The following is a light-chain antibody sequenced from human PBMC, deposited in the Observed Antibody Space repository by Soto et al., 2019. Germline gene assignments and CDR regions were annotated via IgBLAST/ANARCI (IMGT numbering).Light chain of an antibody. J-gene: IGKJ2*01. CDR2: AAS. CDR1: QGISSY. V-gene: IGKV1-8*01. Sequence: AIRMTQSPSSFSASTGDRVTITCRASQGISSYLAWYQQKPGKAPKLLIYAASTLQSGVPSRFSGSVYETDFTLTISCLQSEDFATYYCQQYYSYPYTFGPGTKLELK. CDR3: QQYYSYPYT.